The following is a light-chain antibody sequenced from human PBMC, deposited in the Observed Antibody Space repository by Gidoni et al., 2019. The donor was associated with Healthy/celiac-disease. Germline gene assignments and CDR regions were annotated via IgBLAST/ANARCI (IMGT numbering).Light chain of an antibody. V-gene: IGKV3-11*01. Sequence: EIVLTQSPATLSLSPGERATLSCRASQSVSSYLAWYQQKPGQAPRPLIYDASNRATGIPARFSGSGSGTDFTLTISSLEPEDFAVYYCQQRSNWPPTCSFGQGTKLEIK. CDR1: QSVSSY. CDR3: QQRSNWPPTCS. J-gene: IGKJ2*04. CDR2: DAS.